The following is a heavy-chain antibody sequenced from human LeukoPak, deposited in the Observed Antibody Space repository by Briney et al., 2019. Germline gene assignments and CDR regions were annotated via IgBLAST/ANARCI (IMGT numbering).Heavy chain of an antibody. J-gene: IGHJ3*02. D-gene: IGHD3-3*01. Sequence: NPSETLSLTCAVYVGSFSGAYWSWIRQPPGKRPEWIGEINHSGSTNYNPSLKSRVTLSVDTTKPQLSPKLSCVTSADPAAYYCTSLSFWCCYHDALDIWVQGTMVSVSS. CDR3: TSLSFWCCYHDALDI. CDR2: INHSGST. CDR1: VGSFSGAY. V-gene: IGHV4-34*01.